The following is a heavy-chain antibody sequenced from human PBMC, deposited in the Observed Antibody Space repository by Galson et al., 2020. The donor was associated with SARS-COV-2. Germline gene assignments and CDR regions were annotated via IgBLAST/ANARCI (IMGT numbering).Heavy chain of an antibody. CDR1: GFTFSSYA. D-gene: IGHD5-18*01. J-gene: IGHJ4*02. CDR3: ATELELWLFVY. CDR2: ISYDGSNK. Sequence: GESLKISCAASGFTFSSYAMHWVRQAPGKGLEWVAVISYDGSNKYYADSVKGRFTISRDNSKNTLYLQMNSLRAEDTAVYYCATELELWLFVYWVQGTLVTVSS. V-gene: IGHV3-30*01.